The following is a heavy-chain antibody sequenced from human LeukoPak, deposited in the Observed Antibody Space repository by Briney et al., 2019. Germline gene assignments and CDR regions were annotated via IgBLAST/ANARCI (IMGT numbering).Heavy chain of an antibody. V-gene: IGHV4-61*02. CDR2: IYTSGST. J-gene: IGHJ4*02. CDR3: ARVGGNYGDYVVDY. CDR1: GGSISSGSYY. D-gene: IGHD4-17*01. Sequence: SETLSLTCTVSGGSISSGSYYWSWIRQPAGKGLEWIGRIYTSGSTNYNPSLKSRVTISVDTSKNQFSLKLSSVTAADTAVYYCARVGGNYGDYVVDYWGQGTLVTVSS.